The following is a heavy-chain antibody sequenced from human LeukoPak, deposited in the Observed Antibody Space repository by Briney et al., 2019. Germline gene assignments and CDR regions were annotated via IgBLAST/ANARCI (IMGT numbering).Heavy chain of an antibody. CDR1: GFTFSSYE. CDR2: ISSSGSTI. D-gene: IGHD2-2*01. V-gene: IGHV3-48*03. Sequence: GGSLRLSCAASGFTFSSYEMNWVRQAPGKGPEWVSYISSSGSTIYYADSVKGRFTISRDNAKNSLYLQMNSLRAEDTAVYYCARDEEKYQLPDYYYYGMDVWGQGTTVTVSS. CDR3: ARDEEKYQLPDYYYYGMDV. J-gene: IGHJ6*02.